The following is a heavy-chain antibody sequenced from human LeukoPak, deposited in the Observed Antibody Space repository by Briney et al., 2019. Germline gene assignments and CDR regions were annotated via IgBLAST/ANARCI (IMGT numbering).Heavy chain of an antibody. CDR1: GFTFSSYG. CDR3: ARDGGIAVAGFRNFPFDY. CDR2: ISSNSAYI. J-gene: IGHJ4*02. Sequence: PGGSLRLSCAASGFTFSSYGMNWVRQAPGKGLEWVSSISSNSAYIYYADSVKGRFTISRDNAKNSLYLQMNSLRAEDTAVYYCARDGGIAVAGFRNFPFDYWGQGTLVTVSS. V-gene: IGHV3-21*01. D-gene: IGHD6-19*01.